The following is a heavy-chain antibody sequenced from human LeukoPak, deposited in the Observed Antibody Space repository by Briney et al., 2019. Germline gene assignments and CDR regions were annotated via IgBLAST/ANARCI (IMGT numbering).Heavy chain of an antibody. CDR2: ISSSSSTI. CDR1: GFTFGSYS. J-gene: IGHJ3*02. CDR3: ARRSLKGFGAFDI. D-gene: IGHD3-16*01. V-gene: IGHV3-48*01. Sequence: GGSLRLSCAASGFTFGSYSMNWVRQAPGKGLEWVSYISSSSSTIYYADSVKGRFTISRDNSENTLYLQMNSLRAEDTAVYYCARRSLKGFGAFDIWGQGTMVTVSS.